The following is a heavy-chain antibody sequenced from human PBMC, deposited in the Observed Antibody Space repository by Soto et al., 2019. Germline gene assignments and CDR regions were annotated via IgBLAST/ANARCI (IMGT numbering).Heavy chain of an antibody. V-gene: IGHV3-15*07. D-gene: IGHD3-3*01. CDR2: IKSKTDGGTT. J-gene: IGHJ3*02. CDR3: TTASDITNLGVVIKTGPDSFDI. Sequence: GGSLRLSCAASGFTFSNAWMNWVLQAPGKGLEWVGRIKSKTDGGTTDYAAPVKGRFTISRDDSKNTLYLQMSSLKTEDTAVYYCTTASDITNLGVVIKTGPDSFDIWGQGTMVT. CDR1: GFTFSNAW.